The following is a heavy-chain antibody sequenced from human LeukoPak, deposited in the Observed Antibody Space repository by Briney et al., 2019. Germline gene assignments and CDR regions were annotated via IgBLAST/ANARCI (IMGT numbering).Heavy chain of an antibody. CDR2: FYHGGST. Sequence: SETLSLTCTVSGYSISTGYYWDWIRQPPGKGLEWIGTFYHGGSTYYNPSLKSRVTISVDTSKYQFSLNLTSVTAADTALYYCARVSVVAAMYYYYYMDVWGKGTTVTVSS. V-gene: IGHV4-38-2*02. CDR3: ARVSVVAAMYYYYYMDV. D-gene: IGHD2-15*01. J-gene: IGHJ6*03. CDR1: GYSISTGYY.